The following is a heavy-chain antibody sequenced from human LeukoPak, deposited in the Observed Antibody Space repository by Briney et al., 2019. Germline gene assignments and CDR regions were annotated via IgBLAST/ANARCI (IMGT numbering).Heavy chain of an antibody. CDR1: GFSFSRCW. CDR2: VKQDGSDK. Sequence: GGSLRLSCAASGFSFSRCWMSWVRQAPGKGLEWVADVKQDGSDKYYVDSVKGRFTISRDNAKSSLYLQMNSLRAEDTAVYYCARDTDYAFDVWGQGTMVTVSS. J-gene: IGHJ3*01. V-gene: IGHV3-7*01. CDR3: ARDTDYAFDV.